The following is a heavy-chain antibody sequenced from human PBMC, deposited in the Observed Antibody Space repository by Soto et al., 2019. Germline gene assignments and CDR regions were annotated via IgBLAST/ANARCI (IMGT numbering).Heavy chain of an antibody. V-gene: IGHV3-23*01. J-gene: IGHJ4*02. CDR2: ISGSGGST. CDR1: GFSFSSFA. Sequence: EVQLLDSGGGLVQPGGSLRLSCAASGFSFSSFAMSWVRPATGKGLEWVSTISGSGGSTFYADSVKGRFTISRDNSKNTLSVQMNSLRAEDTVVYYCAKDPSAWSCFDSWGQGTLVTVSS. D-gene: IGHD2-15*01. CDR3: AKDPSAWSCFDS.